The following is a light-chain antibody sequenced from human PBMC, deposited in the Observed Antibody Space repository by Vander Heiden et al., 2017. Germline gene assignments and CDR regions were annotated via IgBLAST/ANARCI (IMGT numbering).Light chain of an antibody. CDR3: QQYNSYLTWT. J-gene: IGKJ1*01. V-gene: IGKV1-5*01. Sequence: DIQMTQSPSTLSASVGDRVTITCRASQSISSWLAWYQQKPGKAPKLLIYDASSLESGVPARFSGSGSGTEFSRTISSLQPDDYATYYCQQYNSYLTWTFGQGTKVEIK. CDR1: QSISSW. CDR2: DAS.